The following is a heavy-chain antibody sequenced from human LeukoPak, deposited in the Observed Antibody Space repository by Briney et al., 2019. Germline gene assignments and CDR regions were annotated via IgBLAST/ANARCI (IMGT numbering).Heavy chain of an antibody. V-gene: IGHV4-59*08. J-gene: IGHJ3*02. D-gene: IGHD2-15*01. CDR3: ARQSCSGGSCYNAFDI. CDR2: IYYSGST. Sequence: SETLSLTCTVSGGSISSYYWSWIRQPPGKGLGWIGYIYYSGSTNYNPSLKSRVTISVDTSKNQFSLKLSSVTAADTAVYYCARQSCSGGSCYNAFDIWGQGTMVTVSS. CDR1: GGSISSYY.